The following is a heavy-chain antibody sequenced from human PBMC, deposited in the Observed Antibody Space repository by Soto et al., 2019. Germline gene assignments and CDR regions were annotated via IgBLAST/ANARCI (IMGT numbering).Heavy chain of an antibody. Sequence: SETLSLTCTVSGVSISSGGYYWTWIRQHPRKGLEWIGHIYYSGSTYYNPSLKSRVTVSVDTSKNQFSLKLSSVTAADTAVYYCAREYYYDRSGFDYWGQGTLVTVSS. CDR3: AREYYYDRSGFDY. V-gene: IGHV4-31*03. D-gene: IGHD3-22*01. CDR2: IYYSGST. CDR1: GVSISSGGYY. J-gene: IGHJ4*02.